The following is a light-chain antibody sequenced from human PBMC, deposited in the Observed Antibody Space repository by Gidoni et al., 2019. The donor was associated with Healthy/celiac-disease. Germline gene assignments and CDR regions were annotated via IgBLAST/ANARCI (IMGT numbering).Light chain of an antibody. Sequence: DIVMTQSPLSLPVTPGEPASISCRSSQSLLHRNGYNYLDWYLQKPGQSPQLLIVLGSNRASGVPDRFSVSGSGTDFTLKISRVEAEDVGVYYCMQALQTPWTFGQGPKVEIK. J-gene: IGKJ1*01. CDR2: LGS. CDR1: QSLLHRNGYNY. CDR3: MQALQTPWT. V-gene: IGKV2-28*01.